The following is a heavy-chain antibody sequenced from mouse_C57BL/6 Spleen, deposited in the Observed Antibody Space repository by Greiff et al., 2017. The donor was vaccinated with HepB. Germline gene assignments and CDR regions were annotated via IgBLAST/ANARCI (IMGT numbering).Heavy chain of an antibody. Sequence: QVQLQQPGAELVMPGASVKLSCKASGYTFTSYWMHWVKQRPGQGLEWIGEIDPSDSYTNYNQKFKSKSTLTVDKSSSTAYMQLSSLTSEDSAVYYCARSGGYYGNFYAMDYWGQGTSVTVSS. CDR2: IDPSDSYT. CDR1: GYTFTSYW. V-gene: IGHV1-69*01. J-gene: IGHJ4*01. CDR3: ARSGGYYGNFYAMDY. D-gene: IGHD2-1*01.